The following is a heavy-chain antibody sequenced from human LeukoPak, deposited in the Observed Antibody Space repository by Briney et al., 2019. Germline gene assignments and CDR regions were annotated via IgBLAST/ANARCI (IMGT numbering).Heavy chain of an antibody. CDR1: GGTFINYA. J-gene: IGHJ4*02. D-gene: IGHD3-22*01. V-gene: IGHV1-69*05. CDR3: ASGLYDSSGSNDY. Sequence: ASVKVSCKASGGTFINYAISWVRQAPGQGLEWMGGIIPIFGTANYAQKLQGRVTITTDESTSTAYMELSSLRSEDTAVYYCASGLYDSSGSNDYWGQGTLVTVSS. CDR2: IIPIFGTA.